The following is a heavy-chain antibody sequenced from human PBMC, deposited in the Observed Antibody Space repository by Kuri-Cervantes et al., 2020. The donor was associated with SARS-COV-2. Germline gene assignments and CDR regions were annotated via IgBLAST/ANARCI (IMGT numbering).Heavy chain of an antibody. D-gene: IGHD4-17*01. V-gene: IGHV3-23*01. CDR1: GFTFSSYA. Sequence: GESLKISCAASGFTFSSYAMSWVRQAPGKGLEWVSAISGSGGSTYYADSVKGRFTISRDNSKNTLYLQMNSLRAEDTAVYYCAKDDTGDYGPTYFVYWVQGTLVTVSS. CDR3: AKDDTGDYGPTYFVY. J-gene: IGHJ4*02. CDR2: ISGSGGST.